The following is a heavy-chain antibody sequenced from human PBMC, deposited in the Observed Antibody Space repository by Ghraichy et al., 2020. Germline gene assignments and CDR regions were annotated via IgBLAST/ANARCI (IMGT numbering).Heavy chain of an antibody. D-gene: IGHD4-17*01. CDR2: IYYSGST. Sequence: SETLSLTCTVSGGSISSYYWSWIRQPPGKGLEWIGYIYYSGSTNYNPSLKSRVTISVDTSKNQFSLKLSSVTAADTAVYYCARDDGDFHWYFDLWGRGTLVTVSS. V-gene: IGHV4-59*01. CDR1: GGSISSYY. J-gene: IGHJ2*01. CDR3: ARDDGDFHWYFDL.